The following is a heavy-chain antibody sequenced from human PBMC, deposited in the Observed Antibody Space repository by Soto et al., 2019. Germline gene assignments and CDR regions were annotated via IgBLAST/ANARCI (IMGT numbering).Heavy chain of an antibody. CDR1: GFTFSSYA. CDR3: AKEKPDYYDSSGSLGTFDP. CDR2: ISGSGGST. D-gene: IGHD3-22*01. V-gene: IGHV3-23*01. J-gene: IGHJ5*02. Sequence: PGGSLRLSCAASGFTFSSYAMSWVRQAPGKGLEWVSAISGSGGSTYYADSVKGRFTISRDNSKNTLYLQMNSLRAEDTAVYYCAKEKPDYYDSSGSLGTFDPWGQGTLVTVSS.